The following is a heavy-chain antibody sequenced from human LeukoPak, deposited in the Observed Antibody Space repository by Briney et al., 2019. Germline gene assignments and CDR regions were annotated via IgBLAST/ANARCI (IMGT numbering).Heavy chain of an antibody. CDR1: GGSVSSGSYY. J-gene: IGHJ5*02. CDR3: AREGTANWFDP. Sequence: PSETLSLTCTVSGGSVSSGSYYWSWIRQPPGKGLEWIGYIYYSGGTNYNPSLKSRVTISVDTSKNQFSLKLSSVTAADTAVYYCAREGTANWFDPWGQGTLVTVSS. CDR2: IYYSGGT. V-gene: IGHV4-61*01. D-gene: IGHD2-21*02.